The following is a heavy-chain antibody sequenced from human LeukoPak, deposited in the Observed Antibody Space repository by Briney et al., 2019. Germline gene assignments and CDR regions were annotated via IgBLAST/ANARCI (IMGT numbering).Heavy chain of an antibody. Sequence: SETLSLTCTGSGGSLSSSSSYYWGWIRQPPGKGLEWIGSIYYSGRTYYNPSLNSRVTVSVDTSKNQFSLKLSSVIAADTAVYYCARHILGAGGYWGQGTLVTVSS. CDR2: IYYSGRT. CDR1: GGSLSSSSSYY. D-gene: IGHD1-26*01. V-gene: IGHV4-39*01. J-gene: IGHJ4*02. CDR3: ARHILGAGGY.